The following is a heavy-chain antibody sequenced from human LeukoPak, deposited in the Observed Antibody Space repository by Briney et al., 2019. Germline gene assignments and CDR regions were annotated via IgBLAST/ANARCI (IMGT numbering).Heavy chain of an antibody. V-gene: IGHV3-33*01. CDR1: GFTFSSYG. CDR3: ARARYRDGYNRRTGGYFDY. Sequence: GGSLRLSCAASGFTFSSYGMHWVRQAPGKGLEWVAVIWYDGSNKYYADSVKGRFTISRDNSKNTLYLQMNRLRAEDTAVYYCARARYRDGYNRRTGGYFDYWGQGTLVTVSS. D-gene: IGHD5-24*01. CDR2: IWYDGSNK. J-gene: IGHJ4*02.